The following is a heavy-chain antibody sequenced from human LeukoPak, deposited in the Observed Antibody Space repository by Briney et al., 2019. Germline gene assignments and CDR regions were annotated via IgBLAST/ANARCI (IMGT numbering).Heavy chain of an antibody. Sequence: GASVKVSCKASGYTFTSYGISWVRQAPGQGLEWLGLINPSGSSTLYAQKFQGRVTMTRDMSISTAYMELSRLRSDDTAVYYCARPIYGSGSFFDYWGQGTLVTVSS. CDR3: ARPIYGSGSFFDY. CDR2: INPSGSST. J-gene: IGHJ4*02. CDR1: GYTFTSYG. D-gene: IGHD3-10*01. V-gene: IGHV1-46*01.